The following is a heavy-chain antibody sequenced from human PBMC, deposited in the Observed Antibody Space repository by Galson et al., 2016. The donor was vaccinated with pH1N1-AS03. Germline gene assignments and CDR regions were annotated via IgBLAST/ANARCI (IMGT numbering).Heavy chain of an antibody. D-gene: IGHD3-16*01. V-gene: IGHV3-53*01. CDR1: GFTINNNY. J-gene: IGHJ4*02. Sequence: SLRLSCAASGFTINNNYMSWVRQAPGKGLEWVSVIYGGGDTFYADSVKGRFTISRDNTNNTVYLQTNSLRVEDTAVYYGAREPWGWTQGEDWGQGTLVTASS. CDR2: IYGGGDT. CDR3: AREPWGWTQGED.